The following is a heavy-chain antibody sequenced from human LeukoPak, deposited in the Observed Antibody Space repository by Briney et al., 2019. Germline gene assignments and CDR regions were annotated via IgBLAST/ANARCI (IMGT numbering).Heavy chain of an antibody. V-gene: IGHV3-21*01. CDR1: GFTFNNYI. CDR2: ISSSSDYI. D-gene: IGHD3-10*02. CDR3: AELGITMIGGV. Sequence: GGSLRLSCAASGFTFNNYIMNWVRQAPGKGLEWVSSISSSSDYIYYADSVKGRFTISRDTAKNSLYLQMNSLRAEDTAVYYCAELGITMIGGVWGKGTTVTISS. J-gene: IGHJ6*04.